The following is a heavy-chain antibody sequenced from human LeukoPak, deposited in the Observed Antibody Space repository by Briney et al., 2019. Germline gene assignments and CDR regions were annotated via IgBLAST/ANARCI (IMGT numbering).Heavy chain of an antibody. V-gene: IGHV3-33*08. D-gene: IGHD7-27*01. CDR2: IWNDGSNE. Sequence: GGSLRLSCAASGFTFSSHGMVWVRQAPGKGLEWVAVIWNDGSNEYYADSVKGRFTISRDNSKNTLYLQMNSLRAEDTAVYYCARDTKDWGSVFDYWGQGVLVTVSS. CDR3: ARDTKDWGSVFDY. J-gene: IGHJ4*02. CDR1: GFTFSSHG.